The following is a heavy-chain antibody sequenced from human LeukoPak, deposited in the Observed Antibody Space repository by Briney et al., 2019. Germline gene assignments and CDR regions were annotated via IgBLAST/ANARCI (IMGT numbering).Heavy chain of an antibody. D-gene: IGHD5-24*01. J-gene: IGHJ6*02. CDR3: ARDNGRDGYNWGGLYYYGMDV. CDR1: GGSISSYY. CDR2: IYYSGST. Sequence: SETLSLTCTVSGGSISSYYWSWLRKPPGKGLEWIGYIYYSGSTNYNPSLKSRVTISVDTSKNQFSLKLSSVTAADTAVYYCARDNGRDGYNWGGLYYYGMDVWGQGTTVTVSS. V-gene: IGHV4-59*01.